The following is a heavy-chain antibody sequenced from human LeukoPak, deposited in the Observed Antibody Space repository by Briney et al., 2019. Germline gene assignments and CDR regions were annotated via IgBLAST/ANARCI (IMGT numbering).Heavy chain of an antibody. CDR3: ARHQQGTGPFDY. V-gene: IGHV5-10-1*01. CDR2: IDPSDSYT. J-gene: IGHJ4*02. Sequence: GESLKISCKGSGYRFNAYWIAWVRQMPGKGLEWIGRIDPSDSYTNYSPSFQGHVTISADKSISTAYLQWSSLKASDTAMYYCARHQQGTGPFDYWGQGTLVTVSS. D-gene: IGHD1/OR15-1a*01. CDR1: GYRFNAYW.